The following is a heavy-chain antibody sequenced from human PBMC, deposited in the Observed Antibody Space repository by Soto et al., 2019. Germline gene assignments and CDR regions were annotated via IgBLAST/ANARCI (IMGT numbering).Heavy chain of an antibody. CDR2: VSIGGST. D-gene: IGHD2-15*01. J-gene: IGHJ4*02. V-gene: IGHV3-23*01. CDR1: GFTFSSYV. Sequence: PGGSLRLSCAAPGFTFSSYVMGWVRQGPGKGLEWVAVVSIGGSTHYADSVRGRFTISRDNSKNTLSLQMNSLTAEDTAVYFCAKRRGAGGHFDYWGQGALVTVSS. CDR3: AKRRGAGGHFDY.